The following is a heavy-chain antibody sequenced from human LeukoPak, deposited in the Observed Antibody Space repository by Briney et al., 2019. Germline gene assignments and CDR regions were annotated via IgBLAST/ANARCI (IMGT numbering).Heavy chain of an antibody. V-gene: IGHV4-39*01. J-gene: IGHJ4*02. CDR3: ARLSYEGLDY. CDR2: IYYSGST. D-gene: IGHD3-22*01. CDR1: GGSISSSSYY. Sequence: SETLSLTCTVSGGSISSSSYYWGWIRQPPGKGLEWIGSIYYSGSTYYNPPLKSRVTISVDTSKNQFSLKLSSVTAADTAVYYCARLSYEGLDYWGQGTLVTVSS.